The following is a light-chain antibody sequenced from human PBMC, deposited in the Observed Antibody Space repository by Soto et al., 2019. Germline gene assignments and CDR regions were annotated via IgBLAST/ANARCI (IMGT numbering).Light chain of an antibody. J-gene: IGKJ4*01. CDR1: QSISNW. Sequence: DIQMTQSPSTLSASVGDRVTITCRASQSISNWLAWYQHKPGKAPKLVIYKASSLQGGVPSRVCGSGSGTEFTLTISSLQPDDFATYYCQQYDTYSVTFGGGTKVEIK. V-gene: IGKV1-5*03. CDR2: KAS. CDR3: QQYDTYSVT.